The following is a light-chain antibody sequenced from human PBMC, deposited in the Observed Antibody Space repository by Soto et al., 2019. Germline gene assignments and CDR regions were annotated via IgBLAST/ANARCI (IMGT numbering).Light chain of an antibody. CDR1: SSDVAAYKY. J-gene: IGLJ1*01. CDR3: SLYTARGV. V-gene: IGLV2-14*03. CDR2: DVS. Sequence: QSALTQPASVSGSPGQSITISCTGASSDVAAYKYVSWYQQHPGKAPKLIIYDVSKWPPGVSNRFFGSKSGYTASLTISGLQAEDEADYYCSLYTARGVFGTATKLTVL.